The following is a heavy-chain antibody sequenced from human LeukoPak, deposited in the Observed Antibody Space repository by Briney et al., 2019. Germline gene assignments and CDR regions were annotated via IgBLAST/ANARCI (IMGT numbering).Heavy chain of an antibody. CDR2: ISGSGGST. J-gene: IGHJ4*02. D-gene: IGHD6-19*01. CDR1: GFTFSSSA. Sequence: GGSLRLSCAASGFTFSSSAMSWVRQTPGKGLEWVSAISGSGGSTYYADSVKGRFTISRDNSKNTLYLQMNSLRAEDTAVYYCASLGEQWLVQYLHYWGQGTLVTVSS. CDR3: ASLGEQWLVQYLHY. V-gene: IGHV3-23*01.